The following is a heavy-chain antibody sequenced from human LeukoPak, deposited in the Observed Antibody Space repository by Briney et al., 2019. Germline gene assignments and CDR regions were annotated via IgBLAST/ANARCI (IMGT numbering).Heavy chain of an antibody. D-gene: IGHD3-10*02. V-gene: IGHV3-48*04. CDR2: IGSSDTTI. J-gene: IGHJ6*04. Sequence: GGSLRLSCAASGFTFSTYSMNWVRQAPGKGLEWVSYIGSSDTTIYYADSVKGRFTIPRDNAKNSLYLQMNSLRAEDTAVYYCAELGITMIGGVWGKGTTVTISS. CDR3: AELGITMIGGV. CDR1: GFTFSTYS.